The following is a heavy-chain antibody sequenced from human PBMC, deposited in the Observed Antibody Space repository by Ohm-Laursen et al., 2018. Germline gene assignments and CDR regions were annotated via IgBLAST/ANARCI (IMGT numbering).Heavy chain of an antibody. D-gene: IGHD3-22*01. CDR3: AIHDYYDSSGYYVSGDY. Sequence: ASDTAVCQAYAYTFTSYYMHCVRLAAGHGLEWLPGFDAEDAETIYAQKFQGRLTMTEDTSTDTAYMELSSLRSEDTAVYYCAIHDYYDSSGYYVSGDYWGQGTLVTVSS. J-gene: IGHJ4*02. CDR2: FDAEDAET. V-gene: IGHV1-24*01. CDR1: AYTFTSYY.